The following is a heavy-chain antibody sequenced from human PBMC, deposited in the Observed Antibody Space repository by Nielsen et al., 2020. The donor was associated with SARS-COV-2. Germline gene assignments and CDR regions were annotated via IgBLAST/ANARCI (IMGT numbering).Heavy chain of an antibody. V-gene: IGHV3-23*01. Sequence: GGSLRLSCAASGFTFSDYYMSWVRQAPGKGLEWVSAISGSGGSTYYADSVKGRFTISRDSSKNTLYLQMNSLRAEDTAVYYCAKNALLGSGPYYYYGMDVWGQGTTVTVSS. D-gene: IGHD3-10*01. CDR1: GFTFSDYY. CDR2: ISGSGGST. CDR3: AKNALLGSGPYYYYGMDV. J-gene: IGHJ6*02.